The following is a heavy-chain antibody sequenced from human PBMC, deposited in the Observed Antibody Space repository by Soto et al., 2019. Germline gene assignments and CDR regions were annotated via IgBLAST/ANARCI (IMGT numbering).Heavy chain of an antibody. CDR1: GYSFTNYW. Sequence: PGESLKISCKGSGYSFTNYWIAWVRQMPGKGLEYMGIIYPSDSTTRYSPSFQGQVTISADKSISTAYLQWNSLKASDTAMYYCARHGFYGDYSSNYFDPWGQGTLVTVYS. D-gene: IGHD4-17*01. V-gene: IGHV5-51*01. CDR2: IYPSDSTT. J-gene: IGHJ5*02. CDR3: ARHGFYGDYSSNYFDP.